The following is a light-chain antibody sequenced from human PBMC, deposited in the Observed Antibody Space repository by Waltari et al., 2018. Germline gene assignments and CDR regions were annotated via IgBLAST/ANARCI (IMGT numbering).Light chain of an antibody. J-gene: IGLJ1*01. CDR1: SSEVGNYNL. V-gene: IGLV2-23*02. CDR3: CSYVGLGTYV. CDR2: EVT. Sequence: QSGLTQPASASGSPGQSITISGTGTSSEVGNYNLVSWYQQHPGKAPKLLIYEVTKRASGTSDRFSASKSGNTASLTISGLQAQEDEADYYCCSYVGLGTYVFGTGTKVTV.